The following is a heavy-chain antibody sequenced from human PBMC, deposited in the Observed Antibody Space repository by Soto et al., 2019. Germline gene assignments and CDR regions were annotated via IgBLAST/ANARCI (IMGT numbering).Heavy chain of an antibody. CDR1: GGSISSGGYS. V-gene: IGHV4-30-2*01. J-gene: IGHJ4*02. Sequence: QLQLLESGSGLVKPSQTLSLTCAVSGGSISSGGYSWSWIRQPPGKGLEYIGYIYHSVSTYYNPSLKSRVAISVDRSKNQFSLRLSSVTAADTAVSYCARVPDYWGQGTLVTVSS. CDR2: IYHSVST. CDR3: ARVPDY.